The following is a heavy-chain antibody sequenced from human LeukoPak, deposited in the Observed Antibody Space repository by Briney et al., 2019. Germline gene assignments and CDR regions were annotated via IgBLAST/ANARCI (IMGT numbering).Heavy chain of an antibody. CDR3: ARLDYYGSTAQVRYVDY. CDR1: GGSISSNTYY. D-gene: IGHD3-10*01. Sequence: SGTLSLTCTVSGGSISSNTYYWGWIRQPPGKGLEWIGNIYYSGSTYYNVSLKSRVTISVDTSKNQFSLKLSSVTAADTSMYYCARLDYYGSTAQVRYVDYWGRGTQVTVSS. CDR2: IYYSGST. J-gene: IGHJ4*02. V-gene: IGHV4-39*01.